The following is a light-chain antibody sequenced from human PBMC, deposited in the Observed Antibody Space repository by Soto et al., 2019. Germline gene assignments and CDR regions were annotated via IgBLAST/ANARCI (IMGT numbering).Light chain of an antibody. CDR3: LRSDCGAWV. J-gene: IGLJ2*01. Sequence: QTVVTQEASLTVSPGGTVTLTCGSSTGAVTSGHYPDWFQQKPGQAPRTLIYDTSNKHSWTPARFSGSLLGGKAALTLAGAQPEEEAEYSCLRSDCGAWVFGGGTKVTVL. V-gene: IGLV7-46*01. CDR1: TGAVTSGHY. CDR2: DTS.